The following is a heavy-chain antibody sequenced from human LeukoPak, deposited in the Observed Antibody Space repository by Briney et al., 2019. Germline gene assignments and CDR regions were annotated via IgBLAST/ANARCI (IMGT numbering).Heavy chain of an antibody. D-gene: IGHD5-24*01. CDR1: GYTFTGYY. CDR2: INPNSGGT. V-gene: IGHV1-2*04. CDR3: ARAGKDGYNNVGPSDY. Sequence: GASVKVSCKASGYTFTGYYMHWVRQAPGQGLEWMGWINPNSGGTYYAQKFQGWVTMTRDTSISTAYMELSRLRSDDTAVYYCARAGKDGYNNVGPSDYWGQGTLVTVSS. J-gene: IGHJ4*02.